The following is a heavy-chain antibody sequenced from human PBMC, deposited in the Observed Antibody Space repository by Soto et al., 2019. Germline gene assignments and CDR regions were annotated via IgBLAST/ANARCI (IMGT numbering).Heavy chain of an antibody. CDR2: IKKKADGGKT. Sequence: VQLVESGGGLVEPGGSLRLSCAASGFIVSNAWMSWVRQAPGKGLELVGRIKKKADGGKTDYAAPVEGSFTISRDDSKNTLLLQMNSLRPEDIAVYCCTTNPVGDRYFDYWGQGTLVTVSS. J-gene: IGHJ4*02. CDR3: TTNPVGDRYFDY. CDR1: GFIVSNAW. D-gene: IGHD1-26*01. V-gene: IGHV3-15*01.